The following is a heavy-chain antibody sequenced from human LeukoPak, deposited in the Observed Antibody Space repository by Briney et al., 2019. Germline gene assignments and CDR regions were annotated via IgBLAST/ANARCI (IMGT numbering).Heavy chain of an antibody. D-gene: IGHD3-22*01. Sequence: SQTLSLTCTVSAGSISSYYCSWIRQPPGKGLEWIGYIYYSVSTNFNPSLKSRVTISVDTSKNQFSLKLSSVTAADTAVYYCARGLFFDYWGQGTLVTVSS. V-gene: IGHV4-59*01. CDR2: IYYSVST. J-gene: IGHJ4*02. CDR1: AGSISSYY. CDR3: ARGLFFDY.